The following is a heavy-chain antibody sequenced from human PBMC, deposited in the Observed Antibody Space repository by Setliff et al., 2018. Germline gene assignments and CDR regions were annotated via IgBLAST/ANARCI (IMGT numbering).Heavy chain of an antibody. V-gene: IGHV4-34*01. CDR2: INHSGST. CDR1: GGSFSTYY. D-gene: IGHD3-3*01. J-gene: IGHJ6*02. Sequence: SETLSLTCAVYGGSFSTYYWIWIRQPPGKGLEWIGEINHSGSTNYNPSLKSRVTISVDTSKNQFSLKLSSATAADTAVYYCARREGDGYNFWSGYYSPGGYYYGMDVWGQGTTVTVSS. CDR3: ARREGDGYNFWSGYYSPGGYYYGMDV.